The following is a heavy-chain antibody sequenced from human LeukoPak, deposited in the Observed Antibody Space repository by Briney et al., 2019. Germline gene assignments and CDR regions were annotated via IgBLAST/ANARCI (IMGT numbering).Heavy chain of an antibody. V-gene: IGHV3-7*05. CDR2: IKPDASEK. CDR1: EFTFGSDW. D-gene: IGHD5-18*01. J-gene: IGHJ5*02. CDR3: ASTANNWFDP. Sequence: GGSLRLSCAASEFTFGSDWMSCVRQAPGKGLEWVAVIKPDASEKYYVDSPKGRFTISRDNAKNSLFLQMNSLRVEDTAVYYCASTANNWFDPWGQGTLVTVSS.